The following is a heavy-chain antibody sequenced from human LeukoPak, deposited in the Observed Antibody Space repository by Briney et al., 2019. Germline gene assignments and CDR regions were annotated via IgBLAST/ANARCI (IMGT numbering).Heavy chain of an antibody. CDR2: INPNSGGT. Sequence: ASVKVSCKASGYTFTSYAMNWVRQAPGQGLEWMGWINPNSGGTNYAQKFQGRVTMTRDTSISTAYMELSRLRSDDTAVYYCARGPQVGHDAFDIWGQGTMVTVSS. V-gene: IGHV1-2*02. J-gene: IGHJ3*02. D-gene: IGHD3-10*01. CDR1: GYTFTSYA. CDR3: ARGPQVGHDAFDI.